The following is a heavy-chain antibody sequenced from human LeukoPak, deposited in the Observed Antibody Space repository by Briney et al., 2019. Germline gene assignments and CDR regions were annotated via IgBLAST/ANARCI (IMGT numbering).Heavy chain of an antibody. CDR3: AKESVVVPAAPPDY. D-gene: IGHD2-2*01. V-gene: IGHV3-23*01. J-gene: IGHJ4*02. Sequence: AISGSGGSTYYADSVKGRFTISRDNAKNTLYLQMNSLRAEDTAVYYCAKESVVVPAAPPDYWGQGTLVTVSS. CDR2: ISGSGGST.